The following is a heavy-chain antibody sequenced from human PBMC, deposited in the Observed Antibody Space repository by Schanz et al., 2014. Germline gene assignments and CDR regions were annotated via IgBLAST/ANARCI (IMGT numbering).Heavy chain of an antibody. CDR2: ISGRSSHI. D-gene: IGHD4-17*01. V-gene: IGHV3-21*02. Sequence: EVLLVESGGGLVKPGGSLRLSCEASGFTFITYTMNWVRQAPGKGLEWVSSISGRSSHIYYADSVKGRFSISRDNAKNSLYLQLNSLRAEDTAVYYCARDGDRFYHNYYMDVWGKGTTVTVSS. CDR3: ARDGDRFYHNYYMDV. J-gene: IGHJ6*03. CDR1: GFTFITYT.